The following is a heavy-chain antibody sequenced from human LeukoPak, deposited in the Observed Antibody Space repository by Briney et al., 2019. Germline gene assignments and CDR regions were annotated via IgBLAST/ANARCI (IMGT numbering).Heavy chain of an antibody. CDR2: IYYSGST. Sequence: SETLSLTCTVSGGSISSRGYYWRWIRQHPGKGLEWIGYIYYSGSTYYNPSLKSRVTISVDTSKNQFSLKLSSVTAADTAVYYCASSVGATTAGFDYWGQGTLVTVSS. V-gene: IGHV4-31*03. D-gene: IGHD1-26*01. CDR1: GGSISSRGYY. CDR3: ASSVGATTAGFDY. J-gene: IGHJ4*02.